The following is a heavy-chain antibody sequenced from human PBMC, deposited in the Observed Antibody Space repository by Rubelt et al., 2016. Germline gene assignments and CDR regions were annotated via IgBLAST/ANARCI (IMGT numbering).Heavy chain of an antibody. D-gene: IGHD4-17*01. V-gene: IGHV3-23*01. CDR2: MSGSGDRT. Sequence: GGALVQPGGSLRLSCAASGFSFSDSVMSWVRQAPGKGLEWVSTMSGSGDRTFYADSVKGRFTVSRDNSKNTLYLQMNSLRAEDTAVYYCARDRGALTVEYFQHWGQGTLVTVSS. CDR1: GFSFSDSV. CDR3: ARDRGALTVEYFQH. J-gene: IGHJ1*01.